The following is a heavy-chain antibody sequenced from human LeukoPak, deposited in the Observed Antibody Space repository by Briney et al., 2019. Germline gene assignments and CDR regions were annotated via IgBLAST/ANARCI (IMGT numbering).Heavy chain of an antibody. V-gene: IGHV1-2*02. CDR3: ARDRATVTTLDY. CDR1: GYTFTGHY. D-gene: IGHD4-17*01. CDR2: INPKNAAT. J-gene: IGHJ4*02. Sequence: ASVKASCKASGYTFTGHYIHWVRQAPGQGLEWMGWINPKNAATNYGQRFQGRVTMTRDTSTSTVYMELSSLRSEDTAVYYCARDRATVTTLDYWGQGTLVTVSS.